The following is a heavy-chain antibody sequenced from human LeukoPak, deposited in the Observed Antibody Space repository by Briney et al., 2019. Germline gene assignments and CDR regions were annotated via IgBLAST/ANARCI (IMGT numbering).Heavy chain of an antibody. CDR3: ARDEKLDDYGDSYNWFDP. J-gene: IGHJ5*02. CDR1: GFTFSGYS. V-gene: IGHV3-21*01. CDR2: ISSSSSYI. D-gene: IGHD4-17*01. Sequence: GGSLRLSCAASGFTFSGYSMNWVRQAPGKGLEWVSSISSSSSYIYYAASVKGRFTISRDNAKNSLYLQMNSLRAEDTAVYYCARDEKLDDYGDSYNWFDPWGQGTLVTVSS.